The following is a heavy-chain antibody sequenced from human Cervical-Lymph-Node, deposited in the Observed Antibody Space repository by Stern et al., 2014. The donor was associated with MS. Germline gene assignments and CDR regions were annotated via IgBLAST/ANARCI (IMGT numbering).Heavy chain of an antibody. CDR1: GFTFSGWW. CDR2: IKEDGSEE. V-gene: IGHV3-7*01. D-gene: IGHD3-16*02. CDR3: ARYGSYHDY. Sequence: EVQLVESGGGLVQPGGSLRLSCAASGFTFSGWWMTWVRQASGEGLEWVANIKEDGSEENYVDSVKGRFTISRDNANNSLYLQMNSLRAEDTAVYYCARYGSYHDYWGQGTLVTVSS. J-gene: IGHJ4*02.